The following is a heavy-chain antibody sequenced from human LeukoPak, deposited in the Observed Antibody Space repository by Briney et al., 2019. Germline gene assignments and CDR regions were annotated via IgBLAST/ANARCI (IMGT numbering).Heavy chain of an antibody. D-gene: IGHD4-17*01. CDR1: GGSISSTTYY. CDR2: MHYSGST. V-gene: IGHV4-39*01. CDR3: TGDYGDYVIGH. Sequence: PSETLSLTCTVSGGSISSTTYYWGWIRQPPGKGLEWIGSMHYSGSTYYNPSLNRRVTISLDTSKNLFPLRLSSVTAADTAVYYSTGDYGDYVIGHWGQGTLVTVSS. J-gene: IGHJ4*02.